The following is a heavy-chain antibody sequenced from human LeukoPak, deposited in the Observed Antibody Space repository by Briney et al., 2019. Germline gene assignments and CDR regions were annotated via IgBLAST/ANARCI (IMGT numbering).Heavy chain of an antibody. CDR2: MNPNSGNT. CDR1: GYTFTSYD. CDR3: ARGWAEYYYDSSGYYSLDY. J-gene: IGHJ4*02. V-gene: IGHV1-8*01. D-gene: IGHD3-22*01. Sequence: ASVKVSCKASGYTFTSYDINWVRQATGQGLEWMGWMNPNSGNTGYAQKFQGRVTMTRNTSISTAYMELSSLRSEDTAVYYCARGWAEYYYDSSGYYSLDYWGQGTLVTVSS.